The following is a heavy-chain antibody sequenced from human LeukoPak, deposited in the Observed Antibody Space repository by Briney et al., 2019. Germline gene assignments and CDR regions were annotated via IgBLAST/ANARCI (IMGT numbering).Heavy chain of an antibody. D-gene: IGHD6-13*01. CDR2: IYYSGST. Sequence: SETLSLTCTVSGGSISSYYWSWIRQPPGKGLEWIGYIYYSGSTNYNPSLKSRVTISVDTSKNQFPLKLSSVTAADTAVYYCARHEAAAGIDYWGQGTLVTVSS. J-gene: IGHJ4*02. V-gene: IGHV4-59*08. CDR1: GGSISSYY. CDR3: ARHEAAAGIDY.